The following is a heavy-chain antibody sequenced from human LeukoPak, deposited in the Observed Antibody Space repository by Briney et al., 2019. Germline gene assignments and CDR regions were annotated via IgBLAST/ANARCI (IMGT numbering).Heavy chain of an antibody. V-gene: IGHV5-51*01. J-gene: IGHJ4*02. CDR3: ARPFSHCSSTSCYPYYFDY. Sequence: GESLKISCKGSGYSFTSYWIAWVRQMPGKGLEWMGIIYPGDSDTRYSPSFQGQVTISADKSISTAYLQWSSLKASDTAMYHCARPFSHCSSTSCYPYYFDYWGQGTLVTVSS. CDR1: GYSFTSYW. CDR2: IYPGDSDT. D-gene: IGHD2-2*01.